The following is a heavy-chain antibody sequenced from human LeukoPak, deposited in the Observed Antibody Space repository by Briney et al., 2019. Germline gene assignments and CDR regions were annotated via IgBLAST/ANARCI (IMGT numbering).Heavy chain of an antibody. J-gene: IGHJ6*03. D-gene: IGHD2-15*01. V-gene: IGHV3-21*01. CDR3: AREGRGCSGGSCYYYYYYMDV. CDR2: ISSSSSYI. CDR1: GFTFSSYS. Sequence: GGSLRLSCAASGFTFSSYSMNWVRQAPGKGLEWVSSISSSSSYIYYADSVKGRFTISRDNAKNSLYLQMNSLRAEDTAVYYCAREGRGCSGGSCYYYYYYMDVWDKGTTVTVSS.